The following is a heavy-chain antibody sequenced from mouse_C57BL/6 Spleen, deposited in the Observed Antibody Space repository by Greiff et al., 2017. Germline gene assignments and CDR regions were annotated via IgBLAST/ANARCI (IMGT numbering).Heavy chain of an antibody. CDR2: INPGSGGT. CDR1: GYAFTNYL. CDR3: ARFDYDAMDY. J-gene: IGHJ4*01. V-gene: IGHV1-54*01. Sequence: VQLQQSGAELVRPGTSVKVSCKASGYAFTNYLIEWVKQRPGQGLEWIGVINPGSGGTNYNEKFKGKATLTADKSSSTAYMQLSSLTSEDSAVYCCARFDYDAMDYWGQGTSVTVSS.